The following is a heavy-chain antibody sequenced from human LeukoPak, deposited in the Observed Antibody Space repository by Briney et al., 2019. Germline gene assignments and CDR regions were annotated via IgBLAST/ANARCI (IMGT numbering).Heavy chain of an antibody. CDR2: INPNSGGT. CDR1: GYTFTVYY. Sequence: GASVKVSCKASGYTFTVYYMHWVRQAPGQGLEWMGWINPNSGGTNYAQKFQGRVTMTRDTSISTAYMELSRLRSDDTAVYYCARVQSSHPDAFDIWGQGTMVTVSS. J-gene: IGHJ3*02. V-gene: IGHV1-2*02. CDR3: ARVQSSHPDAFDI.